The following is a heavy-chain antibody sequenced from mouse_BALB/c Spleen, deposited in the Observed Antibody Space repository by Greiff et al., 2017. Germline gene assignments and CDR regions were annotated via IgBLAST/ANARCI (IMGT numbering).Heavy chain of an antibody. CDR3: AWYGPYYFDY. V-gene: IGHV5-9-4*01. CDR2: ISSGGSYT. CDR1: GFTFSSYA. J-gene: IGHJ2*01. D-gene: IGHD1-1*02. Sequence: EVQGVQSGGGLVKPGGSLKLSCAASGFTFSSYAISWVRQSPEKRLEWVAVISSGGSYTYYTDTVTGRITISRDNAKNTLYLEMSSLKSEDTAMCDRAWYGPYYFDYWGQGTTLTVSS.